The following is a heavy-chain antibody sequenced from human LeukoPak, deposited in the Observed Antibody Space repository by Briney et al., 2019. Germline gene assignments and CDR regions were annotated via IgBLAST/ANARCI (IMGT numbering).Heavy chain of an antibody. J-gene: IGHJ6*03. D-gene: IGHD3-3*01. V-gene: IGHV4-34*01. CDR2: INHSGST. CDR3: ARGQGITIFGVASRSYYMDV. CDR1: GGSFSGYY. Sequence: KSSETLSLTCAVYGGSFSGYYWSWIRQPPGKGLEWIGEINHSGSTNYNPSLKSRVTKSVDTSKNQFSLKLSSVTAADTAVYYCARGQGITIFGVASRSYYMDVWGKGTTVTVSS.